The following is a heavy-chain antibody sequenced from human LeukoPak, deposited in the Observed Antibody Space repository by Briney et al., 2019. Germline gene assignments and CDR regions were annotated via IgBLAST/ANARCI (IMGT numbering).Heavy chain of an antibody. D-gene: IGHD4-17*01. CDR1: GGSISSYY. V-gene: IGHV4-59*01. Sequence: SETLPLTCTVSGGSISSYYWGWIRQPPGKGLEWIGYIYYSGSTNYNHSLKSRVTISVDTSKNQFSLKLSSVTAADTAVYYCAREGTTVTHDDAFDIWGQGTMVTVSS. CDR3: AREGTTVTHDDAFDI. J-gene: IGHJ3*02. CDR2: IYYSGST.